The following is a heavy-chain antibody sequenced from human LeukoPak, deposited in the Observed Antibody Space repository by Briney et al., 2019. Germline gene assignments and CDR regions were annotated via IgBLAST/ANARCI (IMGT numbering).Heavy chain of an antibody. J-gene: IGHJ6*02. CDR2: MNRDGSEK. CDR1: GFTFSSYW. CDR3: ARDGGIIRFGGQDV. D-gene: IGHD3-16*01. Sequence: GGSLRLSCAASGFTFSSYWMSWVRQAPGKGREWVANMNRDGSEKNYVDSIKGRFTISRDNVANSLYLQMNSLRVEDTAVYYCARDGGIIRFGGQDVWGQGTTVIVS. V-gene: IGHV3-7*01.